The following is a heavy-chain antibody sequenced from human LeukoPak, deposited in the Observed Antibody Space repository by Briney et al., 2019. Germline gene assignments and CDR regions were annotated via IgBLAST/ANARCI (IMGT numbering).Heavy chain of an antibody. CDR1: GYTFTSYA. CDR2: INAGNGNT. D-gene: IGHD2-15*01. J-gene: IGHJ5*02. V-gene: IGHV1-3*01. Sequence: ASVKVSCKASGYTFTSYAMHWVRQAPGQRLEWMGWINAGNGNTKYSQKFQGRVTITRDTSASTAYMELSSLRSEDTAVYYCARGRYCSGGSCYESGNWFDPWGQGTLVTVSS. CDR3: ARGRYCSGGSCYESGNWFDP.